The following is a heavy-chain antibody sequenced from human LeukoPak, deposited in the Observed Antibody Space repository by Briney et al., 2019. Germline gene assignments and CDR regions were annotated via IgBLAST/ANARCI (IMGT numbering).Heavy chain of an antibody. Sequence: PGGSLRLSCAASGFTFSNAWMSWVRQAPGKGLEWVGHIKSKTDARTIDYAAPAKGRFIISRDDSKNPLYLQMNSLNSEDTAVYYCTTGRATTCYYWGQGALVTVSS. CDR2: IKSKTDARTI. D-gene: IGHD1-1*01. J-gene: IGHJ4*02. V-gene: IGHV3-15*01. CDR1: GFTFSNAW. CDR3: TTGRATTCYY.